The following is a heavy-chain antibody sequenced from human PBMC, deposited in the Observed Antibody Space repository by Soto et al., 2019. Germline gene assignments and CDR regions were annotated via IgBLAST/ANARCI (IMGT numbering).Heavy chain of an antibody. CDR3: ARRGPIRY. J-gene: IGHJ4*02. CDR2: ITSHGVST. CDR1: GFSFSTYA. V-gene: IGHV3-64*01. Sequence: EVQLVESGGGLVQPGGSLRLSCGASGFSFSTYAMHWVRQAPGKGLEYVSGITSHGVSTYYANSVKDRFTISRDNSKNTLYLRMDSLRAEDMAVYYCARRGPIRYWGQGTLVTVSS.